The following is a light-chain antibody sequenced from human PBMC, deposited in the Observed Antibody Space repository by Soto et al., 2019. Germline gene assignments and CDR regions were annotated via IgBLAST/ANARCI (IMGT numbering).Light chain of an antibody. CDR1: SSNIGSNT. J-gene: IGLJ2*01. V-gene: IGLV1-44*01. Sequence: QAVVTQPPSASGTPGQRVTISCSGSSSNIGSNTVNWYQQLPGTAPKLLIYTNNQRPSGVPDRFSGSKSGTSASLAISWLQSEDEADYYCAAWDDSLNGVVFGGGTKVTVL. CDR2: TNN. CDR3: AAWDDSLNGVV.